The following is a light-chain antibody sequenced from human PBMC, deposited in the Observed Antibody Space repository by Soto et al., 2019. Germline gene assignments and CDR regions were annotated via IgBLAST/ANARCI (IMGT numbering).Light chain of an antibody. J-gene: IGKJ2*01. CDR3: QQYYSYLYT. CDR1: QSISTW. V-gene: IGKV1-5*01. Sequence: DIQMNQSPSTLSASVGDRVTITCRASQSISTWLAWYQQKPGKAPKLLIYDASTLESGVPSRFGGSGSGTEFTLTISSLQPDDFATYYCQQYYSYLYTFGQGTKLEIK. CDR2: DAS.